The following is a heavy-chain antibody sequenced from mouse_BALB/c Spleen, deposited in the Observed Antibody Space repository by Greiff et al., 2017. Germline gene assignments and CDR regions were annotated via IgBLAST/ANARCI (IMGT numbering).Heavy chain of an antibody. CDR3: AKGSNYVAY. CDR1: GYTFTSYW. Sequence: VQLQESGAELARPGASVKLSCKASGYTFTSYWMQWVKQRPGQGLEWIGAIYPGDGDTRYTQKFKGKATLTADKSSSTAYMQLSSLASEDSAVYYCAKGSNYVAYWGQGTLVTVSA. V-gene: IGHV1-87*01. CDR2: IYPGDGDT. D-gene: IGHD2-5*01. J-gene: IGHJ3*01.